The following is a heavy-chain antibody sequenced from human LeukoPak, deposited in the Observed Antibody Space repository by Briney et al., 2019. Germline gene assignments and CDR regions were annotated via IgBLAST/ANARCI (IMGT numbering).Heavy chain of an antibody. D-gene: IGHD3-22*01. J-gene: IGHJ3*02. CDR1: GFTFSSYG. CDR2: IYSGGNT. V-gene: IGHV3-NL1*01. Sequence: PGGSLRLSCAASGFTFSSYGMHWVRQAPGKGLEWVSVIYSGGNTYYADSVKGRFTISRDNSKNTLYLQMNSLRAEDTAVYYCAGTMIVVVVNAFDIWGQGTMVTVSS. CDR3: AGTMIVVVVNAFDI.